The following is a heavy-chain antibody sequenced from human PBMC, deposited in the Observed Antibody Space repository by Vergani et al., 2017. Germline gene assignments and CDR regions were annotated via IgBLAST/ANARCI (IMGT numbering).Heavy chain of an antibody. V-gene: IGHV3-33*06. Sequence: QVQLVETGGGVCRPGTSPRHSRAASGFTFKKHGMQWGRQAPGKGLEWVALIWDDGSKKNYGDSMKGRFTISRDNSKDTLYLQMNSLRAEDTAVYYCAKDSVPAAAFDYWGQGTLVTVSS. CDR1: GFTFKKHG. D-gene: IGHD2-2*01. J-gene: IGHJ4*02. CDR2: IWDDGSKK. CDR3: AKDSVPAAAFDY.